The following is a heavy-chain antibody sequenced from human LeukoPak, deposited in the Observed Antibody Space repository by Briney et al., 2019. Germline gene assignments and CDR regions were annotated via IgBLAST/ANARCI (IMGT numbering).Heavy chain of an antibody. CDR1: GGSISNYY. CDR2: LLGSGST. CDR3: ARETAAAGSFIAINDY. J-gene: IGHJ4*02. D-gene: IGHD6-13*01. Sequence: SETLSLTCTVSGGSISNYYWNWIRQPAGKGLEWIGRLLGSGSTDYNPSLKSRVTMSVDTSKNQFSLKLSSVTAADTAIYYCARETAAAGSFIAINDYWGQGTLVTVSS. V-gene: IGHV4-4*07.